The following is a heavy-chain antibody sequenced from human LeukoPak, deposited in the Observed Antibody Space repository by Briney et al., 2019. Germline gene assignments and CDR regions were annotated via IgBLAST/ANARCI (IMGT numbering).Heavy chain of an antibody. CDR3: ARANNSSWHN. V-gene: IGHV3-7*01. D-gene: IGHD6-13*01. CDR1: GFTFSSNW. J-gene: IGHJ4*02. Sequence: GGSLRLSCATSGFTFSSNWMSWVRHVPGRGLDWVANIKPDGSAEYYAASVEGRFTVSRDNAKNSLYLQMNSLRVEDTAVYYCARANNSSWHNWGQGTLVTVSS. CDR2: IKPDGSAE.